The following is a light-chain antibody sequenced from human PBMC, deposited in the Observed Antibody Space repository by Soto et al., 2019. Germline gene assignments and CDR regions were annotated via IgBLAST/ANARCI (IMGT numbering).Light chain of an antibody. CDR3: SSYAGSNNYV. CDR2: EVS. J-gene: IGLJ1*01. Sequence: QSVLTQPPSSSGSPGQSVTISCTGTSSDVGGYNYFSLYQQHPGKAPKLMIYEVSKRPSGVPDRFSGSKSGNTASLTVSGLQAEDEADYYCSSYAGSNNYVFGTGTKVTV. V-gene: IGLV2-8*01. CDR1: SSDVGGYNY.